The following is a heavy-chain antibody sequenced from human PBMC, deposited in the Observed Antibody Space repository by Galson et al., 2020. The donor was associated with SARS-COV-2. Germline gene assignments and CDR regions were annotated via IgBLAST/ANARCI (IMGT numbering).Heavy chain of an antibody. D-gene: IGHD1-26*01. Sequence: GESLKISCAASGFTFSSYAMSWVRQAPGKGLEWVSAISGSGGSTYYADSVKGRFTISRDNSKNTLYLQMNSLRAEDTAVYYCAKGLGGSYFRYWGQGTLVTVSS. V-gene: IGHV3-23*01. CDR2: ISGSGGST. CDR1: GFTFSSYA. J-gene: IGHJ4*02. CDR3: AKGLGGSYFRY.